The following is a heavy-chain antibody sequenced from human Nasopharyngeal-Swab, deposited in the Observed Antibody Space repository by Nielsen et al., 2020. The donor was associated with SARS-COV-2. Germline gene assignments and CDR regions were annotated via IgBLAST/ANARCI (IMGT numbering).Heavy chain of an antibody. CDR3: AKDRGCSGGSCYVHWYFDL. CDR2: IGGSGGST. Sequence: GESLKISCVDSGFRDYSMNWVRQAPGKGLEWVSGIGGSGGSTYYADSVKGQFTISRDNSKNTLYLQMNSLRAEDTAVYYCAKDRGCSGGSCYVHWYFDLWGRGTLVTVSS. J-gene: IGHJ2*01. V-gene: IGHV3-23*01. CDR1: GFRDYS. D-gene: IGHD2-15*01.